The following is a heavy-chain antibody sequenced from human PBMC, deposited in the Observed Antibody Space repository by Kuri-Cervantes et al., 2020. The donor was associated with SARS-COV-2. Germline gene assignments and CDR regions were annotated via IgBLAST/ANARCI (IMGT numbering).Heavy chain of an antibody. CDR1: GFSLSNARLG. CDR2: IDWDDDK. D-gene: IGHD2-15*01. Sequence: FGPTLVKPTETLTLTCTVSGFSLSNARLGVSWIRQPPGKALEWLAPIDWDDDKYYSTSLKTRLTISKDTSKNQVVLTMTNMDPVDTATYYCARFDSRLLLAFDYWGQGTLVTVSS. V-gene: IGHV2-70*01. J-gene: IGHJ4*02. CDR3: ARFDSRLLLAFDY.